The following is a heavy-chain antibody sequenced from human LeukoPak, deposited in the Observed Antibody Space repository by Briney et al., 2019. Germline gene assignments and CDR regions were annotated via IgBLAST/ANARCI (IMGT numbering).Heavy chain of an antibody. CDR2: ISGSGGST. D-gene: IGHD2-21*01. J-gene: IGHJ4*02. Sequence: GGSLRLSCAASGFTFSSYAMSWVRQAPGKGLEWVSAISGSGGSTYYADSVKGRFTISRDNSKDTLYLQMNSLRAEDTAVYYCAKDRTIVVVEFDYWGQGTLVTVSS. V-gene: IGHV3-23*01. CDR1: GFTFSSYA. CDR3: AKDRTIVVVEFDY.